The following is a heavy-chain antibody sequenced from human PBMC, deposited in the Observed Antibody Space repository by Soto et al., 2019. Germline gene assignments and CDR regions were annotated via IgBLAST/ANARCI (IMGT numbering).Heavy chain of an antibody. D-gene: IGHD6-13*01. CDR3: ARAKAPLYSSSWYWFDP. CDR1: GGSISSYY. Sequence: SETLSLTCTVSGGSISSYYWSWIRQPPGKGLEWIGYIYYSGSTNYNPSLKSRVTISVDTSKNQFSLKLSSVTAADTAVYYCARAKAPLYSSSWYWFDPWGQGTPVTVSS. J-gene: IGHJ5*02. V-gene: IGHV4-59*08. CDR2: IYYSGST.